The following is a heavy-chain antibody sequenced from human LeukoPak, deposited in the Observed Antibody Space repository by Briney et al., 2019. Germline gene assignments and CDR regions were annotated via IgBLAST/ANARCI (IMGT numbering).Heavy chain of an antibody. J-gene: IGHJ3*02. CDR1: GFTFSSYS. CDR3: AREKRRDGYNYDDAFDI. CDR2: ISSSSSYI. D-gene: IGHD5-24*01. Sequence: GSLRLSCAASGFTFSSYSMNWVRQAPGKGLEWVSSISSSSSYIYYADSVKGRFTISRDNAKNPLYLQMNSLRAEDTAVYYCAREKRRDGYNYDDAFDIWGQGTMVTVSS. V-gene: IGHV3-21*01.